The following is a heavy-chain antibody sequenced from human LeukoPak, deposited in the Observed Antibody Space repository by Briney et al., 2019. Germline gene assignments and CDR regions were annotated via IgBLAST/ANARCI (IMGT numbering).Heavy chain of an antibody. CDR3: ARVAYNYTIFGVVTLIDY. V-gene: IGHV4-61*02. Sequence: SQTLSLTCTVSGGSISSGSYYWSWIRQPAGKGLEWIGRIYTSGSTNYNPSLKSRVTISVDTSKNQFSLKLSSVTAADTAVYYCARVAYNYTIFGVVTLIDYWGQGTLVTVSS. CDR1: GGSISSGSYY. J-gene: IGHJ4*02. D-gene: IGHD3-3*01. CDR2: IYTSGST.